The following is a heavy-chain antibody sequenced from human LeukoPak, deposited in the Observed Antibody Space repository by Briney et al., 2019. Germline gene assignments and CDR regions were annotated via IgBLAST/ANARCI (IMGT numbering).Heavy chain of an antibody. V-gene: IGHV3-23*01. J-gene: IGHJ4*02. CDR2: ISGSGGST. Sequence: PGGSLRLSCAASGFTFSSYAMSWVRQAPGKGLEWVSAISGSGGSTYYADSVKGRCTISRDNSKNTLYLQMNSLRAEDTAVYYCAKLYGSGSYYSEYYFDYWGQGTLVTVSS. CDR1: GFTFSSYA. D-gene: IGHD3-10*01. CDR3: AKLYGSGSYYSEYYFDY.